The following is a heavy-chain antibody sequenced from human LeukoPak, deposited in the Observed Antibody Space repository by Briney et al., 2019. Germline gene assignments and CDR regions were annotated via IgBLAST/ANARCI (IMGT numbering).Heavy chain of an antibody. CDR3: VRNVTALTRQSNSNWIDP. CDR1: GFSISSGSY. V-gene: IGHV4-38-2*02. D-gene: IGHD4-17*01. CDR2: IYHSGST. J-gene: IGHJ5*02. Sequence: SETLSLTCTVSGFSISSGSYWGWIQQSPGKALEWIGSIYHSGSTFYNPSLRSRVTMSGDTSKNEFSLELTSVTAADAAVYYCVRNVTALTRQSNSNWIDPWGQGTLVIVSS.